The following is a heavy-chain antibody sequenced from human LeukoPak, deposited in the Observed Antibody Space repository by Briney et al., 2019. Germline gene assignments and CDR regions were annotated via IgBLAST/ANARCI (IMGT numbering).Heavy chain of an antibody. D-gene: IGHD2-2*01. CDR2: ISYDGSNK. Sequence: GGFLRLSCAASGFTFSSYAMHWVRQAPGKGLEWVAVISYDGSNKYYADSVKGRFTISRDNSKNTLYLQMNSLRAEDTAVYYCARDRGGGYCSSTSCYDGGDYYYYGMDVWGKGTTVTVSS. CDR1: GFTFSSYA. J-gene: IGHJ6*04. CDR3: ARDRGGGYCSSTSCYDGGDYYYYGMDV. V-gene: IGHV3-30*04.